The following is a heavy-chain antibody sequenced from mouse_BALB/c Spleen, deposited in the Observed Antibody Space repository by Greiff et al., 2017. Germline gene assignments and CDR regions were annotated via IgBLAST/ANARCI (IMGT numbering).Heavy chain of an antibody. Sequence: VQLQQSGAELVKPGASVKLSCTASGFNIKDTYMHWVKQRPEQGLEWIGRIDPANGTTKYDPKFQGKATITADTSSNPAYLQLSSLTSEDTAVYYCARPVDGYYEDWYFDVWGAGTTVTVSS. V-gene: IGHV14-3*02. CDR3: ARPVDGYYEDWYFDV. J-gene: IGHJ1*01. CDR1: GFNIKDTY. D-gene: IGHD2-3*01. CDR2: IDPANGTT.